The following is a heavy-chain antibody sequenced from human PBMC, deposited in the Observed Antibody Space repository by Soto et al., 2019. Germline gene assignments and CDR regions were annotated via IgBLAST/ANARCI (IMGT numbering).Heavy chain of an antibody. CDR3: AREQHYDSSGYYPSGAFDI. V-gene: IGHV3-33*01. Sequence: PGGSLRLSCAASGFTFSSYGMHWVRQAPGKGLEWVAVIWYDGSNKYYADSVKGRFTISRDNSKNTLYLQMNSLRAEDTAVYYCAREQHYDSSGYYPSGAFDIWGQGTMVTVSS. D-gene: IGHD3-22*01. CDR2: IWYDGSNK. J-gene: IGHJ3*02. CDR1: GFTFSSYG.